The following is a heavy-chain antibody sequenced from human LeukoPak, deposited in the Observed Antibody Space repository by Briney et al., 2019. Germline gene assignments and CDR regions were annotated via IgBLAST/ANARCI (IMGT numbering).Heavy chain of an antibody. CDR2: IYNTGSA. J-gene: IGHJ5*02. CDR3: ARDPVYYGDTPSGFDP. CDR1: GGSISGSS. D-gene: IGHD3-10*01. Sequence: SETLSLTCTVSGGSISGSSWSWLGHPPGRGLEWIGYIYNTGSADYNPSLKSRVTISVDTSKNQFSLKLTSVTATDTAVYYCARDPVYYGDTPSGFDPWGQGTLVTVSS. V-gene: IGHV4-59*13.